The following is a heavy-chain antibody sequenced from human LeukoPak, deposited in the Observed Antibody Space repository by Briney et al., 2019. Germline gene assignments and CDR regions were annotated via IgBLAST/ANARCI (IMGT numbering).Heavy chain of an antibody. CDR3: ARDFSGAARRWGNWFDP. Sequence: SQTLSLTCAISGDSVSSNSAAWNWIRQSPSRGLEWLGRTYYRSKWYNDYAVSVKSRITINPDTSKNQFSLQLDSVTPEDTAVYYCARDFSGAARRWGNWFDPWGQGTLVTVSS. V-gene: IGHV6-1*01. CDR1: GDSVSSNSAA. J-gene: IGHJ5*02. CDR2: TYYRSKWYN. D-gene: IGHD6-6*01.